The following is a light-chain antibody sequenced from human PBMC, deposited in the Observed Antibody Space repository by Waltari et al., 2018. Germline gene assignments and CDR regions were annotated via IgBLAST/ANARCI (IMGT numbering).Light chain of an antibody. J-gene: IGLJ3*02. CDR2: AND. CDR3: AAWDDNLNGL. V-gene: IGLV1-44*01. CDR1: SSNIGKNA. Sequence: QSVLTQAPSESGTPGQRVTISCSGSSSNIGKNALNWYQQVPGTAPKLLIYANDQRPSGVPDRFSGSKSGTSASLVISGLQAEDEADYYCAAWDDNLNGLFGGGTKLTVL.